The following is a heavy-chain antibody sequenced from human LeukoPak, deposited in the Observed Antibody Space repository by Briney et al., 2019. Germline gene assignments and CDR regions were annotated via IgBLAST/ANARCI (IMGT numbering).Heavy chain of an antibody. V-gene: IGHV3-30*18. CDR1: GFTFSSYA. J-gene: IGHJ4*02. CDR2: TSYDGSNK. Sequence: GGSLRLSCAASGFTFSSYAMHWVRQAPGKGLEWVAVTSYDGSNKYYADSVKGRFTISRDNSKNTLYLQMNSLRAEDTAVYYCAKDAFIVVMTAIRGDYFDYWGQGTQVTVSS. D-gene: IGHD2-21*02. CDR3: AKDAFIVVMTAIRGDYFDY.